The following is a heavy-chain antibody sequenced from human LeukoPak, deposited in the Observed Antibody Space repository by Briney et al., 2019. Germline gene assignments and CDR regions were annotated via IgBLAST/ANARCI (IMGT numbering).Heavy chain of an antibody. D-gene: IGHD5-18*01. Sequence: GGSLRLSCAASGFTFSRFWMHWVRQAPGKGLVWVSRINSDGSSTSYADSVKGRFTISRDNAKNTLYLQMNSLRAEDTAVYYCSREVRGYSYGFDYWGQGTLVTVSS. CDR1: GFTFSRFW. CDR2: INSDGSST. CDR3: SREVRGYSYGFDY. V-gene: IGHV3-74*01. J-gene: IGHJ4*02.